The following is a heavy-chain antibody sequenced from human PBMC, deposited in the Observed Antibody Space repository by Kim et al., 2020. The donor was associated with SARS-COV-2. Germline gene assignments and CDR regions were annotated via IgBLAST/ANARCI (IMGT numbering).Heavy chain of an antibody. CDR1: GGSVNSGSYY. D-gene: IGHD2-21*02. J-gene: IGHJ4*01. Sequence: SETLSLTRTVSGGSVNSGSYYWSWIRQPPGKGLEYIGYIYYSGSTNYSPSLKSRVTISVDTSKKQFSLNMRSVTAADTAVYYCARITYCGGDCYLFDYWG. CDR2: IYYSGST. CDR3: ARITYCGGDCYLFDY. V-gene: IGHV4-61*01.